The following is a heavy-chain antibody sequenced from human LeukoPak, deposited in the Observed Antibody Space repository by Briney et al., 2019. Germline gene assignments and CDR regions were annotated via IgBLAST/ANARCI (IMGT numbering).Heavy chain of an antibody. CDR2: IWYDGSNK. CDR1: GFTFSSFG. V-gene: IGHV3-33*01. J-gene: IGHJ4*02. CDR3: ARDRETWYFDF. Sequence: PGRSLRLSCAASGFTFSSFGMHWVRQAPDKGLEWVAVIWYDGSNKYYADSVEGRFTISRDNSKNTLYLQMNSLRAEDTAVYYCARDRETWYFDFWGQGTLVSVSS.